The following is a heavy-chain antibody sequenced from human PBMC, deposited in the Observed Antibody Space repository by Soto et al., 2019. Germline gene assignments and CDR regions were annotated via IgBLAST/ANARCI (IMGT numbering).Heavy chain of an antibody. Sequence: QVQLVQSGAEVKKPGASVKVSCKASGYTFTSYAMHWVRQAPGQRLEWMGWINAGNGNTKYSQKFQDRVTITRDTSASTAYMEMSSLRSEDTAVYYCARGGSLYWYFDLRGRGTLVNVSS. D-gene: IGHD1-26*01. CDR1: GYTFTSYA. CDR3: ARGGSLYWYFDL. CDR2: INAGNGNT. J-gene: IGHJ2*01. V-gene: IGHV1-3*01.